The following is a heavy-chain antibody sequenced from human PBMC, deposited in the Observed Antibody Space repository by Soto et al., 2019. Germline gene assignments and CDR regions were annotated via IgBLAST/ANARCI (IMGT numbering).Heavy chain of an antibody. D-gene: IGHD3-9*01. CDR1: EGSSVSGGYY. Sequence: SDTCSVAEGSSVSGGYYRSRKKQPPGKGLEWIGNIYYSGSTYYNPSLKSRVTISVDTSKNQFSLKLSSVTAADTAVYYCARAFDILTRYYFDYWGQGTLVTVSS. CDR3: ARAFDILTRYYFDY. V-gene: IGHV4-30-4*01. CDR2: IYYSGST. J-gene: IGHJ4*02.